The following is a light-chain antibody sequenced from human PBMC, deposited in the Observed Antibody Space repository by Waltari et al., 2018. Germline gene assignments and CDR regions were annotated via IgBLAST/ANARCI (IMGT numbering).Light chain of an antibody. J-gene: IGKJ1*01. V-gene: IGKV1-27*01. Sequence: IQMAQSPSSLSASTGDRITVTCRASQGIGNELSWYQQKPGKAPTLLIYGASRLQTGVSFRISGSGSGTDFTRTINHLQPEDVATYYCQQDYDAPWTFGQGTKVEL. CDR3: QQDYDAPWT. CDR2: GAS. CDR1: QGIGNE.